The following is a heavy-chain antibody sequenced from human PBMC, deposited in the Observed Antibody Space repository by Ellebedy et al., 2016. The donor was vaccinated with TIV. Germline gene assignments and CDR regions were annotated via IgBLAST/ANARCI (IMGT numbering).Heavy chain of an antibody. CDR1: GLYFKKFV. D-gene: IGHD7-27*01. Sequence: PGGSLRLSCAASGLYFKKFVMGWVRQSPGKGLQWLSLITGDSGDTFYADSVRGRFTISRDNAKNSLYLQMNSLRAEDTAVYYCAREKLRTRALDVWGQGTVVTVSS. CDR3: AREKLRTRALDV. CDR2: ITGDSGDT. J-gene: IGHJ3*01. V-gene: IGHV3-21*01.